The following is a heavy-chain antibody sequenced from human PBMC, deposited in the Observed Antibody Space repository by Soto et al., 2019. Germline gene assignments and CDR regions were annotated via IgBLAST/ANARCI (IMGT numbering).Heavy chain of an antibody. V-gene: IGHV1-24*01. D-gene: IGHD4-17*01. J-gene: IGHJ4*01. Sequence: QVQLVQSGAEVKKPGASVKVSCKVSGYTLNEVAMHWVRQAPGKGLEWLGGFDPDEAETIYAQHFQGRVTMTEDTSTDTVYMKLSGLRPEDPPLYSFPPNTGDYNSDHWGQETLSPSPQ. CDR1: GYTLNEVA. CDR2: FDPDEAET. CDR3: PPNTGDYNSDH.